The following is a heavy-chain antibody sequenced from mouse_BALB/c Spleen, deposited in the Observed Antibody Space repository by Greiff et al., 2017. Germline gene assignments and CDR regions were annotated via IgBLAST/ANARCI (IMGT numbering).Heavy chain of an antibody. CDR3: ARDLDYYGSSYAFAY. V-gene: IGHV2-9*02. CDR1: GFSLTSYG. CDR2: IWAGGST. J-gene: IGHJ3*01. D-gene: IGHD1-1*01. Sequence: VQLVESGPGLVAPSQSLSITCTVSGFSLTSYGVHWVRQPPGKGLEWLGVIWAGGSTNYNSALMSRLSISKDNSKSQVFLKMNSLQTDDTAMYYCARDLDYYGSSYAFAYWGQGTLVTVSA.